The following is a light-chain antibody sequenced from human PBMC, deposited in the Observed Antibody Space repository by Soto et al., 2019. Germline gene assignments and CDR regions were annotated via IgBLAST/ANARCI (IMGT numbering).Light chain of an antibody. Sequence: QYALTQPASVSGSPGQSITISCTGNSSDVGGYNYVSWYQQHPGKAPKLMIYDVSHRPSGVSNRFSGSKSGTTASLTISGLQAEDAADYYCSSYTSSSTLVVFGGGTKLTVL. V-gene: IGLV2-14*01. CDR3: SSYTSSSTLVV. J-gene: IGLJ2*01. CDR2: DVS. CDR1: SSDVGGYNY.